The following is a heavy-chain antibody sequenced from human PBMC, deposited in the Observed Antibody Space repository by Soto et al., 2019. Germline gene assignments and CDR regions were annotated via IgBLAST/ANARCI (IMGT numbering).Heavy chain of an antibody. CDR3: ARVHPSSNDAFDI. CDR1: GGSISSGGYS. J-gene: IGHJ3*02. Sequence: SETLSLTCAVSGGSISSGGYSWSWIRQPPGKGLEWIGYIYYSGSTYYNPSLKSRVTISVDRSKNQFSLKLSSVTAADTAVYYCARVHPSSNDAFDIWGQGTMVTVSS. V-gene: IGHV4-30-2*01. D-gene: IGHD3-10*01. CDR2: IYYSGST.